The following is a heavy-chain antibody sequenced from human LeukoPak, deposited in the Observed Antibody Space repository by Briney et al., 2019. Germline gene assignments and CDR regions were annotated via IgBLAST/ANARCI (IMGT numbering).Heavy chain of an antibody. D-gene: IGHD3-16*02. V-gene: IGHV3-23*01. J-gene: IGHJ4*02. Sequence: GGSLRLSCAASGFTFNSFAMNWVRHAPGKGLEWVSSISGSDGTSHSADFVKGRFTISRDNSKNTLYLQMNSLRAEDTAAYYCAKSLGVGGYTRYKGFDQWGQGTLV. CDR2: ISGSDGTS. CDR1: GFTFNSFA. CDR3: AKSLGVGGYTRYKGFDQ.